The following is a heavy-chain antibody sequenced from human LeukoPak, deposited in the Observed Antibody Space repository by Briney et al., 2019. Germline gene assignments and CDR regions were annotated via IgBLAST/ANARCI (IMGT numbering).Heavy chain of an antibody. V-gene: IGHV3-53*05. J-gene: IGHJ4*02. CDR3: AKDGDSSSWTEFDY. D-gene: IGHD6-13*01. CDR2: IYSGGST. Sequence: GGSLRLSCAASGFSVSSNYMSWVRQAPGKGLEWVSVIYSGGSTYYADSVKGRFTISRDNSKNTLYLQMNSLRAEDTAVYYCAKDGDSSSWTEFDYWGQGTLVTVSS. CDR1: GFSVSSNY.